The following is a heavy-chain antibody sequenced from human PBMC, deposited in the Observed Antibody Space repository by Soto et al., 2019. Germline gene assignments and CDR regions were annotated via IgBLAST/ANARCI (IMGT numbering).Heavy chain of an antibody. CDR3: TSGSGYYYRIDY. D-gene: IGHD3-22*01. V-gene: IGHV3-73*01. J-gene: IGHJ4*02. CDR2: IRSKANSYAT. CDR1: GFTFSGSA. Sequence: QPGGSLRLSCAASGFTFSGSAMHWVRQASGKGLERVGRIRSKANSYATAYAASVKGRFTISRDDSKNTAYLQMNSLKTEDTAVYYCTSGSGYYYRIDYWGQGTLVTVSS.